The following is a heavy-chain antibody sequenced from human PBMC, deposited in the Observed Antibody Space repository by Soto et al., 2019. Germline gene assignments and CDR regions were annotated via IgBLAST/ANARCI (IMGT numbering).Heavy chain of an antibody. CDR3: TRGAGELCVRFDS. D-gene: IGHD5-18*01. CDR2: ISYSAKT. CDR1: GYSITSGFY. V-gene: IGHV4-38-2*01. Sequence: SETLSLTCGVSGYSITSGFYWGWVRQSPGKGLEWIGSISYSAKTFYNPYLASRLSIAVDTSMNQFSLRLTSVSAADTAPYYCTRGAGELCVRFDSWGQGTVVTDSS. J-gene: IGHJ4*02.